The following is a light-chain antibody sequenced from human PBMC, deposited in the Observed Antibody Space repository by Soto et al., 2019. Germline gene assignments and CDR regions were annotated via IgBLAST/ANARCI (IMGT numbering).Light chain of an antibody. CDR2: AAS. CDR3: QQYYSYPPT. Sequence: AIRMTQSPSSLSASTGDRVTITCRASQGISSYLAWYQQKPGNAPKLLIYAASTLQSGVPSRFSGSGSGTDYTLTISCLQSADFATYYCQQYYSYPPTFGQGTRLEIK. V-gene: IGKV1-8*01. J-gene: IGKJ5*01. CDR1: QGISSY.